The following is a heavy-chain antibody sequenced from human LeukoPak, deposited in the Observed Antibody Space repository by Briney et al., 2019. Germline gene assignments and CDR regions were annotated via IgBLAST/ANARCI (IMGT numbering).Heavy chain of an antibody. CDR1: GYTFTSYY. Sequence: ASVKVSCKASGYTFTSYYMHWVRQAPGQGLEWMGIINPSGGSTSYAQKFQGRVTMTRDTSISTAYMELSRLRSDDTAVYYCAREAVAGTNDAFDIWGQGAMVTVSS. D-gene: IGHD6-19*01. CDR3: AREAVAGTNDAFDI. J-gene: IGHJ3*02. V-gene: IGHV1-46*01. CDR2: INPSGGST.